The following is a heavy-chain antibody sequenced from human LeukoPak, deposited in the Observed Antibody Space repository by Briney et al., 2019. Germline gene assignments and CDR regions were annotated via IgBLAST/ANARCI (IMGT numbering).Heavy chain of an antibody. CDR3: ARGIGYSSSCLDY. Sequence: SETLSLTCTVSGYSISSGYYWGRIRQPPGKGLEWIGSIYHSGSTYYNPSLKSRVTISVDTSKNQFSLKLSSVTAADTAVYYCARGIGYSSSCLDYWGQGTLVTVSS. CDR1: GYSISSGYY. D-gene: IGHD6-13*01. J-gene: IGHJ4*02. V-gene: IGHV4-38-2*02. CDR2: IYHSGST.